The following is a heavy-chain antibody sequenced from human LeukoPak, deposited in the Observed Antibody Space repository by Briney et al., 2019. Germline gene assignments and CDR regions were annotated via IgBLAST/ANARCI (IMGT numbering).Heavy chain of an antibody. Sequence: SETLSLTCTVSGGSISSYYWSWIRQPPGKGLEWIGYIYYGGSTNYNPSLKSRVTISVDTSKNQFSLKLRSVTAADTAVYYCARDPVVGANDAFDIWGQGTMVSVSS. CDR1: GGSISSYY. CDR2: IYYGGST. CDR3: ARDPVVGANDAFDI. D-gene: IGHD1-26*01. V-gene: IGHV4-59*01. J-gene: IGHJ3*02.